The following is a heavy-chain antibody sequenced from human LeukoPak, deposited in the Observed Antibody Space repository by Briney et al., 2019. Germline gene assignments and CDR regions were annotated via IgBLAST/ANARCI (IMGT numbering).Heavy chain of an antibody. Sequence: PGGSLRLSSSASGFTCSSYWMHRVPQAPGQELIWFSRANSDETTTTYAHSVRGRFTISRDNSKNTLYLQMNSLRAEDTAVYYCAKDRHSGYDSFDYCGQGALVTVSS. CDR2: ANSDETTT. CDR1: GFTCSSYW. V-gene: IGHV3-74*01. D-gene: IGHD5-12*01. J-gene: IGHJ4*02. CDR3: AKDRHSGYDSFDY.